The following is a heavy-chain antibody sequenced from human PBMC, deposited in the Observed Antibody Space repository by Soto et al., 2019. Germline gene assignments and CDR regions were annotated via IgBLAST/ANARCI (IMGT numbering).Heavy chain of an antibody. D-gene: IGHD6-19*01. V-gene: IGHV4-31*03. J-gene: IGHJ5*02. Sequence: PSETLSLTCTVSGGSISSGGYYWSWIRHHPGKGLEWIGYIYYSGSTYYNPSLKSRVTISVDTSKNQFSLKLSSVTAADTAVYYCARVIRGAVAGTDWFDPWGQGTLVTVS. CDR2: IYYSGST. CDR3: ARVIRGAVAGTDWFDP. CDR1: GGSISSGGYY.